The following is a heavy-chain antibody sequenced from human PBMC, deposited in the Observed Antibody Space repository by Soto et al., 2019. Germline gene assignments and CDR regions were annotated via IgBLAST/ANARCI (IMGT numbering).Heavy chain of an antibody. CDR2: ISYDGSNK. V-gene: IGHV3-30-3*01. CDR1: GFTFSSYA. J-gene: IGHJ5*02. CDR3: ARELAVNNWFDP. D-gene: IGHD6-13*01. Sequence: GGSLRLSCAASGFTFSSYAMHWVRQAPGKGLEWVAVISYDGSNKYYADSVKGRFTISRDNSKNTLYLQMNSLRAEDTAVYYCARELAVNNWFDPWGQGTLVTV.